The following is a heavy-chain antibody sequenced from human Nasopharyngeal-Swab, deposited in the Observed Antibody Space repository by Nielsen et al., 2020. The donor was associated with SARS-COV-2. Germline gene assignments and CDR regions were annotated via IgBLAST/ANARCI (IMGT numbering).Heavy chain of an antibody. Sequence: GESLKISCAASGFTFSSYAMSWVRQAPGKGLEWVSAISGSGGSTYYADSVKGRFTISRDNSKNTLYLQMNSLRAEDTAVYYCAKAPRGITMSYFQHWGQGTLVTVSS. CDR1: GFTFSSYA. V-gene: IGHV3-23*01. J-gene: IGHJ1*01. CDR2: ISGSGGST. CDR3: AKAPRGITMSYFQH. D-gene: IGHD3-10*02.